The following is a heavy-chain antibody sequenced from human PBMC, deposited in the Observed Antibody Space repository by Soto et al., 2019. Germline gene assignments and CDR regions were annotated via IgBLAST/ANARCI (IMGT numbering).Heavy chain of an antibody. CDR2: ISYDGSNK. D-gene: IGHD6-13*01. CDR3: AKPGSTSSYYYYGMDV. J-gene: IGHJ6*02. V-gene: IGHV3-30*18. CDR1: GFTFSSYG. Sequence: SLRLSCAASGFTFSSYGMHWVRQAPGKGLEWVAVISYDGSNKYYADSVKGRFTISRDNSKNTLYLQMNSLRAEDTAVYYCAKPGSTSSYYYYGMDVWGQGTTVTVSS.